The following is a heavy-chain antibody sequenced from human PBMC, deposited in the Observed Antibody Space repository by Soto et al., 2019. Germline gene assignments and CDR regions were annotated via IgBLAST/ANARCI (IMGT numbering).Heavy chain of an antibody. CDR2: INAGHGNR. V-gene: IGHV1-3*01. D-gene: IGHD2-21*01. Sequence: GASVKVSCKTFGYTFTDFAVHWVRQAPGQRLEWMGWINAGHGNRKYSQKFQGRVSITSDTSATTVYVQLHSLRSEDTAIYYSAWPTSPYYCGACEFWRQGTLATDSA. CDR1: GYTFTDFA. J-gene: IGHJ1*01. CDR3: AWPTSPYYCGACEF.